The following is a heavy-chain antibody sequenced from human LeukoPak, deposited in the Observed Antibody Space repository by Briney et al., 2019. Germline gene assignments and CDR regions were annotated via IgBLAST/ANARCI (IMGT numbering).Heavy chain of an antibody. V-gene: IGHV4-59*01. J-gene: IGHJ4*02. Sequence: ASETLSLTCTVSGGSISSYYWSWIRQPPGKGLEWIGYIYYSGSTNYNPSLKSRVTISVDTSKNQFSLKLSSVTAADTAVYYCARGHTVVTPFDYWGQGTLVTVSS. CDR2: IYYSGST. CDR3: ARGHTVVTPFDY. D-gene: IGHD4-23*01. CDR1: GGSISSYY.